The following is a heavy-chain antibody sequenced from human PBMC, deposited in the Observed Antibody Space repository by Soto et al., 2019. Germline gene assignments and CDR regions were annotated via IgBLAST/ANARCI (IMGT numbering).Heavy chain of an antibody. CDR2: IIPIFGTA. V-gene: IGHV1-69*06. CDR1: GGTFSSYA. Sequence: GASVKVSCKASGGTFSSYAISWVRQAPGQRLEWMGGIIPIFGTANYAQKFQGRVTITADKSTSTAYMELSSLRSEDTAVYYCARDKGVSGSSWNWFDPWGQGTLVTVSS. D-gene: IGHD3-16*01. CDR3: ARDKGVSGSSWNWFDP. J-gene: IGHJ5*02.